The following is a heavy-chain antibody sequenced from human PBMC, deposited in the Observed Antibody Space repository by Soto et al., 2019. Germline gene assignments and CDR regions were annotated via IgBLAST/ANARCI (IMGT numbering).Heavy chain of an antibody. D-gene: IGHD6-13*01. Sequence: GGSLRLSCAASGFTFSNYGMHWVRQAPGKGLEWVAVISYDGSNKYYEDSVKGRFTISRDNSKNTLYLQMNSLRAEDTSVYYCAKDEASSRNYYYGMDVWGQGTTVTVSS. CDR1: GFTFSNYG. V-gene: IGHV3-30*18. J-gene: IGHJ6*02. CDR3: AKDEASSRNYYYGMDV. CDR2: ISYDGSNK.